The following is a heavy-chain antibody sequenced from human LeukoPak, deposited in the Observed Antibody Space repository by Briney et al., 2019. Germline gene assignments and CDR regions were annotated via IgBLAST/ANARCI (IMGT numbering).Heavy chain of an antibody. CDR3: ARDSIAAAGPGSY. CDR1: GYTFSSFG. Sequence: ASVKVSCKATGYTFSSFGIGWVRQAPGQGLEWLGWSSADTVNTKYTEKLQGRVTMTTDTSTSTAYMELRSLRSDDTAVYYCARDSIAAAGPGSYWGQGTLVTVSS. J-gene: IGHJ4*02. CDR2: SSADTVNT. V-gene: IGHV1-18*01. D-gene: IGHD6-13*01.